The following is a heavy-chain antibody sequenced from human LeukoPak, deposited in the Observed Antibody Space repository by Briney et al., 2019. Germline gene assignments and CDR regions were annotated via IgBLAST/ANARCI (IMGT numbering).Heavy chain of an antibody. J-gene: IGHJ4*02. D-gene: IGHD4-17*01. CDR3: ARDQFLGYGDYGYYFDY. V-gene: IGHV4-39*07. CDR2: IYYSGST. Sequence: SETLSLTCTVSGGSVSSSSYYWGWIRQPPGKGLEWIGSIYYSGSTYYNPSLKSRVTISADTSKNQFSLNLSSVTAADTAVYYCARDQFLGYGDYGYYFDYWGQGTLVTVSS. CDR1: GGSVSSSSYY.